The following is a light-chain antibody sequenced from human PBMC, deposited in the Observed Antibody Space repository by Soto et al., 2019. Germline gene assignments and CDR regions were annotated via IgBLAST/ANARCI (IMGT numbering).Light chain of an antibody. V-gene: IGKV3D-11*01. CDR3: QQRSNCSC. CDR2: DAS. J-gene: IGKJ2*03. Sequence: EIVLTQSPATLSLSPGERATLSCRASQGVSSYLAWYQQKPGQAPRLLIYDASNRATGIPARFSGSGPGTDFTLTISSLEPEDFAVYYCQQRSNCSCFGQGTKLEIK. CDR1: QGVSSY.